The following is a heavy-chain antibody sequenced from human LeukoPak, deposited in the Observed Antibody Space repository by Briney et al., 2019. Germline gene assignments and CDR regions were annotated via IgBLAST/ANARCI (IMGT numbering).Heavy chain of an antibody. D-gene: IGHD3-10*01. V-gene: IGHV1-18*04. CDR2: ISAYNGST. J-gene: IGHJ5*02. Sequence: GASVKVSCKASGYTFTSYGISWVRQAPGQGLEWMGWISAYNGSTNYAQKLQGRVTMTTDTSTSTAYMELRSLRSDDTAVYYCGITRYAGFGDHANWFDPWGQGTLVTVSS. CDR3: GITRYAGFGDHANWFDP. CDR1: GYTFTSYG.